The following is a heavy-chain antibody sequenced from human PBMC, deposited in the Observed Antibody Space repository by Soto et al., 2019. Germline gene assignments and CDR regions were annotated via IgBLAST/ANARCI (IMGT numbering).Heavy chain of an antibody. Sequence: QITLKESGPTLVKPTQTLTLTCTFSGFSLSTSGVGVGWIRQPPGKALEWLALIYWDDDKRYSPSLKSRLIITKDTSKNQVVLTMTNMDPVDTATYYCAHAGGTMVRGPFHAVYYGMDVWGQGTTVTVSS. CDR3: AHAGGTMVRGPFHAVYYGMDV. J-gene: IGHJ6*02. D-gene: IGHD3-10*01. CDR2: IYWDDDK. V-gene: IGHV2-5*02. CDR1: GFSLSTSGVG.